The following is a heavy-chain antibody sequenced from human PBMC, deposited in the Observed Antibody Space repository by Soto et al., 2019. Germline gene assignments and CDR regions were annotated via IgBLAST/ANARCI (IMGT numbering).Heavy chain of an antibody. CDR1: GYTFTSYD. V-gene: IGHV1-8*01. CDR3: ARGGPYNWNDGAFDI. D-gene: IGHD1-1*01. Sequence: ASVKVSCKASGYTFTSYDINWVRQATGQGLEWMGWMNTNSGNTGYAQKVQGRVTMTRNTSISTAYMELSSQRSEDTAVYYCARGGPYNWNDGAFDIWGQGTMVTVSS. J-gene: IGHJ3*02. CDR2: MNTNSGNT.